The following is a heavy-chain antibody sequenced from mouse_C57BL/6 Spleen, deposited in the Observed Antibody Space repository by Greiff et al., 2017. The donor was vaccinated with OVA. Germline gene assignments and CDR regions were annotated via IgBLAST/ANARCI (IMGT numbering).Heavy chain of an antibody. D-gene: IGHD2-2*01. V-gene: IGHV1-53*01. CDR3: AREGFLGYAFLDY. Sequence: QVQLQQPGTELVKPGASVKLSCKASGYTFTSYWMHWVKQRPGQGLAWIGNINPSNGGTNYNEKFKSKATLTVDKSSSTAYMQLSSLTSEDSAVYYCAREGFLGYAFLDYWGQGTTLTVSS. CDR1: GYTFTSYW. J-gene: IGHJ2*01. CDR2: INPSNGGT.